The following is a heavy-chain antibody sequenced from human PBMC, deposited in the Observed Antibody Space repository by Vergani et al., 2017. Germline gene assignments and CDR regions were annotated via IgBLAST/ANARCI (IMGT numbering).Heavy chain of an antibody. CDR3: ARVNYDSSGYPHY. J-gene: IGHJ4*02. CDR2: IKQDGSEK. V-gene: IGHV3-7*04. CDR1: GFTFSSYW. D-gene: IGHD3-22*01. Sequence: VQLVESGGGLVQPGGSLRLSCAASGFTFSSYWMSWVRQAPGKGLEWGANIKQDGSEKYYVDSVKGRFTISRDNAKNSLYLQMNSLRAEDTAVYYCARVNYDSSGYPHYWGQGTLVTVSS.